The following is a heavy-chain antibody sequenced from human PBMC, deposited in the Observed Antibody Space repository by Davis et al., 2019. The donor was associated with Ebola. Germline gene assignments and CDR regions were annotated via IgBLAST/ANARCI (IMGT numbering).Heavy chain of an antibody. V-gene: IGHV6-1*01. J-gene: IGHJ4*02. CDR1: VVSVSLSSSAG. CDR3: ARGWLRTSFDY. Sequence: HSQTLSLTCAISVVSVSLSSSAGWNWIRQSPSRGLEWLGRTYFNSKWYNDYAVSVKSRISINPDTSKNQFSLQLNSVTPEDTAVYYCARGWLRTSFDYWGQGTLVTVSS. CDR2: TYFNSKWYN. D-gene: IGHD6-19*01.